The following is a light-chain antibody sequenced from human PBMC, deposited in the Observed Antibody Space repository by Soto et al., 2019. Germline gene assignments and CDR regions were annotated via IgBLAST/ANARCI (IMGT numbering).Light chain of an antibody. V-gene: IGLV2-14*01. CDR3: TSYTSSSTLDV. Sequence: QSLLTQPASVPGSPGQSITISCTGTSSDVGGYNYVSWYQQHPGKAPKLMIYEVSNRPLGVSNRFSGSKSGNTASLTISGLQAEDEADYYCTSYTSSSTLDVFGTGTKVTVL. J-gene: IGLJ1*01. CDR1: SSDVGGYNY. CDR2: EVS.